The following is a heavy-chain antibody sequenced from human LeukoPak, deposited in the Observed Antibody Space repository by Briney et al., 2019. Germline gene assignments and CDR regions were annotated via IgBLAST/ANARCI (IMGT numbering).Heavy chain of an antibody. CDR3: VRHSSGRRGFGY. D-gene: IGHD3-10*01. CDR2: INHSGST. CDR1: GGSFSGYY. V-gene: IGHV4-34*01. Sequence: SETLSLTCAVYGGSFSGYYWSWIRQPPGKGLEWIGEINHSGSTNYNPSLKSRVTISVDTSKNQFSLKLSSVTAADTAVYYCVRHSSGRRGFGYWGQGTLVTVSS. J-gene: IGHJ4*02.